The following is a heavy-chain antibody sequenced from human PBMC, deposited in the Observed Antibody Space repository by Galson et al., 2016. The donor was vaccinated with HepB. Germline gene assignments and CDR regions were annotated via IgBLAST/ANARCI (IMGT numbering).Heavy chain of an antibody. V-gene: IGHV1-18*01. CDR3: ARDLTRRYCSDTSCYGYYYGMDV. Sequence: SVKVSCKASGYTFTSYDISWVRQAPGQGLEWMGWISAYNPNTNHAQRLQGRVTMTTDTSTSTAYMELRSLRSDDTAVYYCARDLTRRYCSDTSCYGYYYGMDVCGQGTTVTVAS. CDR1: GYTFTSYD. CDR2: ISAYNPNT. J-gene: IGHJ6*02. D-gene: IGHD2-2*01.